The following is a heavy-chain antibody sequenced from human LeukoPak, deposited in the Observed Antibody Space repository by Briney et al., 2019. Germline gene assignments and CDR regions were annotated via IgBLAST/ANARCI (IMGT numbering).Heavy chain of an antibody. Sequence: PGGSLRLSCAASGLTFSGYSMNWVRQAPGKGLEWVSSISSSSSYIYYADSVKGRFTISRDNAKNSLYLQMNSLRAEDTAVYYCARDRGHSGSYYQRYYGMDVWGQGTTVTVSS. CDR2: ISSSSSYI. J-gene: IGHJ6*02. D-gene: IGHD1-26*01. CDR1: GLTFSGYS. CDR3: ARDRGHSGSYYQRYYGMDV. V-gene: IGHV3-21*01.